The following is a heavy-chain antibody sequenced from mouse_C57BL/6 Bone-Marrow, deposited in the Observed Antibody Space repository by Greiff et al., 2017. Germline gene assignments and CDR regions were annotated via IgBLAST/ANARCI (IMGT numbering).Heavy chain of an antibody. CDR3: ARERLLVYAMDY. CDR2: ILPGSGST. CDR1: GYTFTGYW. D-gene: IGHD1-2*01. J-gene: IGHJ4*01. V-gene: IGHV1-9*01. Sequence: VQLQQSGAELMKPGASVKLSCKATGYTFTGYWIEWVKQRPGHGLEWIGEILPGSGSTNYNEKFKGKATFTVDTSSNTAYMQLSSLTTEDSAIDYCARERLLVYAMDYWGQGTSVTVSA.